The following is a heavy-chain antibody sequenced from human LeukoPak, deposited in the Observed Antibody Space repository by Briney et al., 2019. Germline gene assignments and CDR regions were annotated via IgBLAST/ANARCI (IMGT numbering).Heavy chain of an antibody. CDR1: AFTVSSNY. Sequence: GGSLRLSCAASAFTVSSNYMSWVRQAPGKGLEWVSVISDGGRTFYADSVKGRFTISRDNSKNTLYLQMNSLRAEDTAVYYCARDMGTDYFDYWGQGTLVTVSS. CDR2: ISDGGRT. V-gene: IGHV3-66*01. CDR3: ARDMGTDYFDY. D-gene: IGHD1-14*01. J-gene: IGHJ4*02.